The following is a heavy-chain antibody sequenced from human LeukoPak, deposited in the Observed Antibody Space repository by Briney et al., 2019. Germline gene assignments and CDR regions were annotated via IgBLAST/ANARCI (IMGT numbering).Heavy chain of an antibody. V-gene: IGHV3-13*04. CDR2: LGSAGET. CDR1: GLTFSSYD. Sequence: GGSLRLSCAASGLTFSSYDMHWVRQATGKGLEWVSVLGSAGETFYSGSVKGRFTVSREDAKSSLFLQMSSLRAGDSAVYYCVGRLRGWSSGFDYWGQGTLVTVSS. D-gene: IGHD6-19*01. J-gene: IGHJ4*02. CDR3: VGRLRGWSSGFDY.